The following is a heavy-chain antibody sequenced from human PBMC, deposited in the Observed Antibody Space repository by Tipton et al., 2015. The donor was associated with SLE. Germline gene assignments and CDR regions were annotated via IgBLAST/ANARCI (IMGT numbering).Heavy chain of an antibody. CDR3: ARSSATGFHYMDV. CDR2: VSYSGST. CDR1: GGSINVYY. J-gene: IGHJ6*03. D-gene: IGHD3-10*01. V-gene: IGHV4-59*01. Sequence: TLSLTCSVSGGSINVYYWSWVRQPPGKGLEWIGYVSYSGSTNYNPSLQSRVTISVDTSKNEFSLKLSSVTAADTAVYYCARSSATGFHYMDVWGKGTTVTVSS.